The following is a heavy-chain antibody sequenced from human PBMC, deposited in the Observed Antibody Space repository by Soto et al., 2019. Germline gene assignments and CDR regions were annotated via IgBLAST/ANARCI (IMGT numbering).Heavy chain of an antibody. CDR1: GGSISSGTYY. CDR2: IYYTETT. D-gene: IGHD2-15*01. J-gene: IGHJ6*03. Sequence: SETLSLTCTVSGGSISSGTYYWGWIRQPPGKGLEWVASIYYTETTYYNPSLKSRVSISVDTPKNQFSLQLSSVTAADTAVYYCARSGGGAARYYYYMDVWGKGTTVTVSS. V-gene: IGHV4-39*01. CDR3: ARSGGGAARYYYYMDV.